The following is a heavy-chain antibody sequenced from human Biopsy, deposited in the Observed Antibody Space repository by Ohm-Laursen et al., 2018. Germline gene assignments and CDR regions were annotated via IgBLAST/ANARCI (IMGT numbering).Heavy chain of an antibody. CDR3: AKDRYNYTPIGGFSMDV. Sequence: SLRLSCTASGFTFNNYGMQWVRQAPGKGLEWVAFRFYDGSNTYYADPVKGRFTISRDNSRDTLYLQMSSLRAEDTAAYYCAKDRYNYTPIGGFSMDVWGQGTTVTVSS. V-gene: IGHV3-30*18. J-gene: IGHJ6*02. D-gene: IGHD5-18*01. CDR1: GFTFNNYG. CDR2: RFYDGSNT.